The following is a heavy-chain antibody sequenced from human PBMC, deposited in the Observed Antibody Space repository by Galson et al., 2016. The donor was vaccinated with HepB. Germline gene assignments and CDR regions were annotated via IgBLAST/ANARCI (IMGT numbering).Heavy chain of an antibody. D-gene: IGHD4-23*01. V-gene: IGHV3-11*04. CDR1: GFSFSDYY. J-gene: IGHJ4*02. Sequence: SLRLSCAASGFSFSDYYMSWIRQAPGKGLEWISYITGSGSAIYYADSVKGRFTISRDNSKNTLYLQMNCLRPEDTALYYCAARTTDYGGVGRLHFWGQGTLVTVSS. CDR3: AARTTDYGGVGRLHF. CDR2: ITGSGSAI.